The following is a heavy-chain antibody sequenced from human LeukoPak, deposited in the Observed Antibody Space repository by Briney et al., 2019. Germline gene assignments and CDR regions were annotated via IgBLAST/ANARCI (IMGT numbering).Heavy chain of an antibody. CDR1: GFSFSSCVFY. J-gene: IGHJ4*02. V-gene: IGHV4-39*01. CDR2: IFYSGST. CDR3: SSYPFACHFDY. Sequence: SETLSLTCTVSGFSFSSCVFYWVWIRQPPGKGLECIGNIFYSGSTYYNPSLQSRVTISVDTSKNQFSLKLSSVTAADTDRTYCSSYPFACHFDYWGQGTLVTVSS.